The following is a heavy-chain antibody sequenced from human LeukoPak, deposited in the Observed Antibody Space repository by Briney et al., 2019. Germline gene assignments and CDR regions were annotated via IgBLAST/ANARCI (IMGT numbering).Heavy chain of an antibody. Sequence: PSDTLSLTCTVSDDSITNNFYFWGWNRQPPGPGLEWMGTIYYSGTAYYNPSLKSRVTISLATSKNQFSLKLTSVTAADTAVYYCARHKVAVPQGFDYWGQGTLVTVSS. D-gene: IGHD6-19*01. CDR2: IYYSGTA. CDR3: ARHKVAVPQGFDY. CDR1: DDSITNNFYF. J-gene: IGHJ4*02. V-gene: IGHV4-39*01.